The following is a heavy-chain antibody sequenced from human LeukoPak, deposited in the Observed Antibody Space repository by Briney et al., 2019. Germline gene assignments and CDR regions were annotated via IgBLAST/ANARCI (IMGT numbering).Heavy chain of an antibody. CDR3: ARNDVRSSGSGG. V-gene: IGHV1-2*06. Sequence: ASVKVSCKASGYTFTGYYMHWVRQAPGQGLEWMGRINPNSGGTNYAQKFQGRVTMTRDTSISTAYMELSRLRSDDTAVYYCARNDVRSSGSGGWGQGTLVTVSS. CDR1: GYTFTGYY. J-gene: IGHJ4*02. CDR2: INPNSGGT. D-gene: IGHD6-19*01.